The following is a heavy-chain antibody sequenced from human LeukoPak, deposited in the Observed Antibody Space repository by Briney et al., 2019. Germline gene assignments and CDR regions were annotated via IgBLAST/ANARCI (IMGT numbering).Heavy chain of an antibody. Sequence: SGTLSLTCGVSGGSITNTNYWTWVRQPPGKGLEWIGEVNLQGSTNYNPSLMGRVAIAVDTSENHISLQLTSVTAADTAVYYCARDLGWELRPGLGTDAFDIWGQGTVVTVSS. CDR1: GGSITNTNY. CDR3: ARDLGWELRPGLGTDAFDI. D-gene: IGHD1-26*01. J-gene: IGHJ3*02. V-gene: IGHV4-4*02. CDR2: VNLQGST.